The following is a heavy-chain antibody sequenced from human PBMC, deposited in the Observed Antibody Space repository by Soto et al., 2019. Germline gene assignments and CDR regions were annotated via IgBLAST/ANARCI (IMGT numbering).Heavy chain of an antibody. CDR3: AKNGQWLATPPEA. V-gene: IGHV3-23*01. J-gene: IGHJ4*02. Sequence: PGGSLRLSCAASGFSFGTFVMTWFRQAPGGGLEWVASITDSGYTASYAETVEGRFTVSRDNSKNKLHLQMNDLRAEDTATYYCAKNGQWLATPPEAWGKGTLVTVS. D-gene: IGHD6-19*01. CDR2: ITDSGYTA. CDR1: GFSFGTFV.